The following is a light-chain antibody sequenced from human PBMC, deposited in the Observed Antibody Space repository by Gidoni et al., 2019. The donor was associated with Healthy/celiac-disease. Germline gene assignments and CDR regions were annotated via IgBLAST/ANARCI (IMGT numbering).Light chain of an antibody. CDR3: QQYNNWPPSWT. CDR2: GAS. V-gene: IGKV3-15*01. CDR1: QSVSSN. J-gene: IGKJ1*01. Sequence: EIVMTQSPATLSVSPGERANLSCRASQSVSSNLALYQQKPGQAPRLLIYGASTRATGIPARFSGSGSGTEFTLTISSLQSEDFAVCYCQQYNNWPPSWTFGQGTKVEIK.